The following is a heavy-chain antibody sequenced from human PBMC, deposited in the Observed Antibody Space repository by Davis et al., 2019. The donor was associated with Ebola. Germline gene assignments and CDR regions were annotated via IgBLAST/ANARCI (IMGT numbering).Heavy chain of an antibody. CDR1: GYTFTGYY. J-gene: IGHJ4*02. CDR2: ISAYNGNT. D-gene: IGHD2-15*01. Sequence: AASVKVSCKASGYTFTGYYMHWVRQAPGQGLEWMGWISAYNGNTNYAQKFQGRVTMTEDTSTDTAYMELSSLRSEDTAVYYCATDQSVGGFDYWGQGTLVTVSS. CDR3: ATDQSVGGFDY. V-gene: IGHV1-18*04.